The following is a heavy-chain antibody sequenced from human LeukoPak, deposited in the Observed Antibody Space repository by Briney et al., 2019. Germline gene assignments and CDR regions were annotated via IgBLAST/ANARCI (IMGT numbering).Heavy chain of an antibody. D-gene: IGHD1-26*01. J-gene: IGHJ4*02. CDR2: MQYSGSI. CDR1: GGSISSYY. V-gene: IGHV4-59*08. Sequence: SETLSLTCTVSGGSISSYYWSWIRQPPGKGLEWIGSMQYSGSIYYNPSLNSRATISADTSKNQFSLKLTSVTAADTAVYYCARLRGPTTSQRIFDYWGQGTLVTVSS. CDR3: ARLRGPTTSQRIFDY.